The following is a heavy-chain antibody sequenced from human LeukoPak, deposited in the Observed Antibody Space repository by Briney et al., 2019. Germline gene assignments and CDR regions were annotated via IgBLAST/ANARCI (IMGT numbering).Heavy chain of an antibody. Sequence: GASVKVSCKVSGYTLTELSMHWVRQAPGKGLEWMGGFDPEDGETIHAQKFQGRVTMTEDTSTDTAYMELSSLRSEDTAVYYCATRHDSSGYYRYFQHWGQGTLVTVSS. CDR1: GYTLTELS. V-gene: IGHV1-24*01. CDR2: FDPEDGET. CDR3: ATRHDSSGYYRYFQH. J-gene: IGHJ1*01. D-gene: IGHD3-22*01.